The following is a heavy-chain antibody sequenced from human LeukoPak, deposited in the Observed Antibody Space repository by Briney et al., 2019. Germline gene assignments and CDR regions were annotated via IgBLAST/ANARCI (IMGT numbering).Heavy chain of an antibody. J-gene: IGHJ5*02. V-gene: IGHV4-59*12. CDR3: AREVTIFGVVIEDWFDP. D-gene: IGHD3-3*01. CDR2: IYYSGST. CDR1: GGSISSYY. Sequence: SETLSLTCTVSGGSISSYYWSWIRQPPGKGLEWIGYIYYSGSTNYNPSLKSRVTMSVDTSKNQFSLKLSSVTAADTAVYYCAREVTIFGVVIEDWFDPWGQGTLVTVSS.